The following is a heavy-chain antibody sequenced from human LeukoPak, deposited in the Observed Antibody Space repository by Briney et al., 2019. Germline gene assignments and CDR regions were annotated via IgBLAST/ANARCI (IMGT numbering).Heavy chain of an antibody. CDR3: AKQFPAAIYNWFDP. CDR2: IRGNGGGT. Sequence: GGSLRLSCAASGFTFSSNAMTWVRQAPGKGLEWVSTIRGNGGGTHYAESLRGRFTISRDNSKNTLYLQMNSLRAEDTAVYYCAKQFPAAIYNWFDPWGQGTLVTVSS. J-gene: IGHJ5*02. CDR1: GFTFSSNA. D-gene: IGHD2-2*01. V-gene: IGHV3-23*01.